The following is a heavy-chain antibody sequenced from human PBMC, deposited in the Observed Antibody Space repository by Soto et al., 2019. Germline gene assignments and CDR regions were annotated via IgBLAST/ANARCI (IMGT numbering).Heavy chain of an antibody. Sequence: GESLKISCKGSGYSFTSYWIGWVRQMPGKGLEWMGIIYPGDSDTRYSPSFQGQVTISADKSISTAYLQWSSLKASDTAMYYCVRCILAYSSSPDWDVWGKGTTVTVSS. D-gene: IGHD6-6*01. CDR3: VRCILAYSSSPDWDV. CDR1: GYSFTSYW. V-gene: IGHV5-51*01. CDR2: IYPGDSDT. J-gene: IGHJ6*04.